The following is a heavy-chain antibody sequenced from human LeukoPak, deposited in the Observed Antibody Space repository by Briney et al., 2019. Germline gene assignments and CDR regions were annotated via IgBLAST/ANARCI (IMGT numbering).Heavy chain of an antibody. CDR1: GITFTSSS. CDR2: ISSSSSYI. J-gene: IGHJ4*02. Sequence: PGGSLRLSCAASGITFTSSSMTWVRQAPGKGLEWVSSISSSSSYIYFADSLKGRFTISRDNAKNSLYLQMNSLRAEDTAVYYCARDLNLDYWGQGTLVTVSS. V-gene: IGHV3-21*01. D-gene: IGHD1-14*01. CDR3: ARDLNLDY.